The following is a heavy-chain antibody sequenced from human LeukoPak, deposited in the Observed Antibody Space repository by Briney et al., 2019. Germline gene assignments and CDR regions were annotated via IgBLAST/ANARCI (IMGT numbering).Heavy chain of an antibody. V-gene: IGHV3-33*06. CDR1: GFTFSSYG. D-gene: IGHD5-18*01. CDR2: IWYDGSNK. J-gene: IGHJ5*02. Sequence: QPGGSLRLSCAASGFTFSSYGMHWVRQAPGKGLEWVAVIWYDGSNKYYADSVKGRFTISRDNSKNTLYLQMNSLRAEDTAVYYCAKDTRGYSYGYGSNNWFDPWGQGTLVTVSS. CDR3: AKDTRGYSYGYGSNNWFDP.